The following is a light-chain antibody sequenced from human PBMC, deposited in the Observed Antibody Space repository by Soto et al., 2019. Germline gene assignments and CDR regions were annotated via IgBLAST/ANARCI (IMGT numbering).Light chain of an antibody. CDR1: QSVSSSY. CDR3: QQYKSYV. J-gene: IGKJ3*01. V-gene: IGKV3-20*01. CDR2: GAS. Sequence: IVLTQSPGTLSLSPGERATLSCRASQSVSSSYLACYQQKPGQAPRLLIYGASSRATGIPDRFSGSGSGTHFTLTISRLQPEDFATYYCQQYKSYVFGPGTKVDI.